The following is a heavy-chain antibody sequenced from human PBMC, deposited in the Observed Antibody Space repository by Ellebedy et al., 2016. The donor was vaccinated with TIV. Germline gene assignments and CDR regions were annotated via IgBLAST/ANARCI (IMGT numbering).Heavy chain of an antibody. D-gene: IGHD2-15*01. Sequence: SVKVSCXASGGTFSSYAISWVRQAPGQGLEWMGGIIPIFGTANYAQKFQGRVTITADESTSTAYMELSSLRSEDTAVYYCASSGDCSGGSCYPSRSYWYFDLWGRGTLVTVSS. V-gene: IGHV1-69*13. CDR3: ASSGDCSGGSCYPSRSYWYFDL. CDR1: GGTFSSYA. J-gene: IGHJ2*01. CDR2: IIPIFGTA.